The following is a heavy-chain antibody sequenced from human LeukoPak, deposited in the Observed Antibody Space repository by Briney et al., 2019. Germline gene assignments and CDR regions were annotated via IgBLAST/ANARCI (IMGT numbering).Heavy chain of an antibody. Sequence: ASVKVSCKASGGTFSSYAISWVRQAPGQGLEWMGRIIPIFGIANYAQKFQGRVTITADKSTSTAYMELSSLRSEDTAVYYCAWTFGDPEKYWGQGTLATVSS. CDR2: IIPIFGIA. V-gene: IGHV1-69*04. D-gene: IGHD4-17*01. CDR1: GGTFSSYA. CDR3: AWTFGDPEKY. J-gene: IGHJ4*02.